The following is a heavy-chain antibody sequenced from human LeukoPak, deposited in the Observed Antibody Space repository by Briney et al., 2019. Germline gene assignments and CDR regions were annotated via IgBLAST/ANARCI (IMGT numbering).Heavy chain of an antibody. V-gene: IGHV4-34*01. D-gene: IGHD3-22*01. J-gene: IGHJ6*02. CDR2: INHSGST. CDR1: GGSISSGGYY. CDR3: ARALYYDSSGPLTMDV. Sequence: SETLSLTCAVSGGSISSGGYYWSWIRQPPGKGLEWIGEINHSGSTNYNPSLKSRVTISVDTSKNQFSLKLSSVTAADTAVYYCARALYYDSSGPLTMDVWGQGTTVTVSS.